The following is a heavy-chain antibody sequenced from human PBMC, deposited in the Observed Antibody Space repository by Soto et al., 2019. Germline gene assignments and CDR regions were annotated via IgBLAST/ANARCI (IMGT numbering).Heavy chain of an antibody. CDR3: AKDRWSGGSCYGVRLIPYYGMDV. Sequence: QVQVVESGGGVVQPGRSLRLSCAASGFTFSSYGMHWARQAPGKGLEWVAVISSDGSNKYYADSVKGRFTISRDNSKNTLYLQMNSPRAKDTAVYYCAKDRWSGGSCYGVRLIPYYGMDVWGQGTTVTVSS. J-gene: IGHJ6*02. CDR2: ISSDGSNK. CDR1: GFTFSSYG. D-gene: IGHD2-15*01. V-gene: IGHV3-30*18.